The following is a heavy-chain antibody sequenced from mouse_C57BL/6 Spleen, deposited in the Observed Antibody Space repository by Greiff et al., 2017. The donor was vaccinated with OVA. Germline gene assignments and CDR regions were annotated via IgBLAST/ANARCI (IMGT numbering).Heavy chain of an antibody. CDR1: GYTFTSYW. V-gene: IGHV1-69*01. Sequence: VQLQQPGAELVMPGASVKLSCKASGYTFTSYWMHWVKQRPGQGLEWIGETAPSDSYTNYNQKFKGKSTLTVDKSSSTAYMQLSSLTSEDSAVYYCARYVTTVGYFDYWGQGTTLTVSS. D-gene: IGHD1-1*01. J-gene: IGHJ2*01. CDR2: TAPSDSYT. CDR3: ARYVTTVGYFDY.